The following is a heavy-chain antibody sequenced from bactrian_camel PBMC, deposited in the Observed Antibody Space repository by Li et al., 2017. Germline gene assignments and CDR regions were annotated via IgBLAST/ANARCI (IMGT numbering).Heavy chain of an antibody. V-gene: IGHV3S53*01. Sequence: HVQLVESGGGSVQTGGSLRLSCLASGTLYPIHCTGWFRQAPGKEREGVAGKSSDGTITYADSVKGRFTIFQDDAKNTLHLQMNGLEPEDTAMYYCAADCRTYGMGVAYALGMEFGYWGQGTQVTVS. CDR1: GTLYPIHC. CDR2: KSSDGTI. CDR3: AADCRTYGMGVAYALGMEFGY. D-gene: IGHD3*01. J-gene: IGHJ6*01.